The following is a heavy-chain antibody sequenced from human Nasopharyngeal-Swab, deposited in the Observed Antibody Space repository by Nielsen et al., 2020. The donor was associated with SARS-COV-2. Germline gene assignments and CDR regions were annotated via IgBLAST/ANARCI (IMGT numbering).Heavy chain of an antibody. J-gene: IGHJ6*02. D-gene: IGHD5-18*01. CDR3: ARTGEGDIYGSTWSVHYAMDV. CDR2: ISVYNADT. V-gene: IGHV1-18*01. Sequence: ASVKVSCKASGYTFSSYGINWVRQAPGRGLEWMGWISVYNADTNYAQKLQGRVSMTTDTSTSTVYMELRSLRSDDTAVYFCARTGEGDIYGSTWSVHYAMDVWGQGTTVTVSS. CDR1: GYTFSSYG.